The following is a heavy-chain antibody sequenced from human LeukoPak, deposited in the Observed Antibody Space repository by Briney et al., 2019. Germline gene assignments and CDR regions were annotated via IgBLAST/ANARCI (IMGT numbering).Heavy chain of an antibody. CDR2: IIPIFGTA. V-gene: IGHV1-69*13. D-gene: IGHD3-3*01. CDR3: AIQTTELDFWSGYSLAPHFDY. J-gene: IGHJ4*02. CDR1: GGTFSSYA. Sequence: SVKVSCKASGGTFSSYAISWVRQAPGQGLEWMGGIIPIFGTANYAQKFQGRVTITADESTSTAYVELSSLRSEDTAVYYCAIQTTELDFWSGYSLAPHFDYWGQGTLVTVSS.